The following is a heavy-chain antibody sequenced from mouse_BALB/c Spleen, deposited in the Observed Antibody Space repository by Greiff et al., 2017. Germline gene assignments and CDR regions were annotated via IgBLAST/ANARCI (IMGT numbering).Heavy chain of an antibody. Sequence: VQRVESGAELVRPGTSVKVSCKASGYAFTNYLIEWVKQRPGQGLEWIGVINPGSGGTNYNEKFKGKATLTADKSSSTAYMQLSSLTSDDSAVYFCARWVDAMDYWGQGTSVTVSS. CDR3: ARWVDAMDY. CDR2: INPGSGGT. J-gene: IGHJ4*01. V-gene: IGHV1-54*01. D-gene: IGHD1-1*02. CDR1: GYAFTNYL.